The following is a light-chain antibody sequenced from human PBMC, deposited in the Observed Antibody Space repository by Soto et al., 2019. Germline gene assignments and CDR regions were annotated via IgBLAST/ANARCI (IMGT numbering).Light chain of an antibody. V-gene: IGKV3-15*01. CDR3: QQYNQWPLT. J-gene: IGKJ2*01. CDR1: QSISSY. Sequence: EMVMTQSPATLSVSPGERATLSCRASQSISSYLAWYQQKPGQGPRLLIYGASTRATGIPARFSGSGSGTELTLTINSLQYEDFAVYYCQQYNQWPLTFGQGTKLEIK. CDR2: GAS.